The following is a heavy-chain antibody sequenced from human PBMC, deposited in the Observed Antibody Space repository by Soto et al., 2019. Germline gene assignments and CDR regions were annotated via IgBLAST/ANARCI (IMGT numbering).Heavy chain of an antibody. CDR1: GGSISSYY. CDR2: IYYSGST. J-gene: IGHJ5*02. Sequence: PSETLSLTCTVSGGSISSYYLSWIRQPPGKGLEWIGYIYYSGSTNYNPSLKSRVTISVDTSKNQFSLKLSSVTAADTAVYYCARGHSSSSGVSWFDPWGQGTLVTVSS. D-gene: IGHD6-6*01. V-gene: IGHV4-59*01. CDR3: ARGHSSSSGVSWFDP.